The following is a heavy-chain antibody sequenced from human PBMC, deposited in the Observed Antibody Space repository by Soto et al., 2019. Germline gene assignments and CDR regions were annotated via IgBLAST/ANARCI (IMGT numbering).Heavy chain of an antibody. V-gene: IGHV2-5*02. D-gene: IGHD3-3*01. J-gene: IGHJ4*02. CDR3: AHRVLRTVFGLVTTTATSFDF. CDR1: GFSLTTSGVG. CDR2: IYWDDDK. Sequence: QITLNESGPTVVRPTETLTLTCRFSGFSLTTSGVGVGWIRQSPGKAPAWLALIYWDDDKRYSASLKSRLTTTTDTSKNQVVLTVSDLDPTDTATYYCAHRVLRTVFGLVTTTATSFDFWGQGTPVAVSS.